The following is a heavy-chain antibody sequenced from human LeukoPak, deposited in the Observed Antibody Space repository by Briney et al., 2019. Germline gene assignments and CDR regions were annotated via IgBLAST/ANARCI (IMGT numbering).Heavy chain of an antibody. J-gene: IGHJ3*02. D-gene: IGHD6-19*01. CDR1: GGSISSSSYY. Sequence: SETLSLTCTVSGGSISSSSYYWGWIRQPPGRGLEWIGSIYYSGSTYYNPSLKSRVTISVDTSKNQFSLKLSSVTAADTAVYYCARQTGYSKGWLGAFDIWGQGTMVTVS. V-gene: IGHV4-39*01. CDR2: IYYSGST. CDR3: ARQTGYSKGWLGAFDI.